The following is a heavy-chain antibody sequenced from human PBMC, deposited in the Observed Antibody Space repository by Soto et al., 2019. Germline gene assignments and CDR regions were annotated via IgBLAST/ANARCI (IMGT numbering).Heavy chain of an antibody. CDR2: MNPNSGNT. V-gene: IGHV1-8*01. CDR1: GYTFTSYD. Sequence: QVQLVQSGAEVKKPGASVKVSCKASGYTFTSYDINWVRQATGQGLEWMGWMNPNSGNTGYAQKFQGRVTMTRNTSISTAYMELSSLRSEDTAVYYCARGWRTPVTTQNRYYFDYWGQGTLVTVSS. CDR3: ARGWRTPVTTQNRYYFDY. D-gene: IGHD4-17*01. J-gene: IGHJ4*02.